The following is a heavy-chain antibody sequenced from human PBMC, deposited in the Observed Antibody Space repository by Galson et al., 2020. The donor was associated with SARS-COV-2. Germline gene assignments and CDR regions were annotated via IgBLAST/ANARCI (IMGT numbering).Heavy chain of an antibody. CDR2: INPNSGDT. D-gene: IGHD2-15*01. Sequence: GESLKISCKASGYNLTDYYMHWVRQAPGQGLEWLGWINPNSGDTKYAPKFQGRVTMTRATSVSTGYMEMSSLRSDDTAVYYCVRGSIGPWGQGTLVIVSS. CDR3: VRGSIGP. V-gene: IGHV1-2*02. J-gene: IGHJ5*02. CDR1: GYNLTDYY.